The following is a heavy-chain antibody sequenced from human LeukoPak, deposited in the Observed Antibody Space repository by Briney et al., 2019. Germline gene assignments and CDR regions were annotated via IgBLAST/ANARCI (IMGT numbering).Heavy chain of an antibody. CDR2: IIPIFGTT. J-gene: IGHJ4*02. CDR3: ARGRHDFWSGYFDY. V-gene: IGHV1-69*05. CDR1: GGSFSSYA. Sequence: SVKVSCKASGGSFSSYAMSWVRQAPGQGLDWMGGIIPIFGTTKYAQKFQGRVTITTDESTSTAFMELSSLRSEDTAVYYCARGRHDFWSGYFDYWGQGTLVTVSS. D-gene: IGHD3-3*01.